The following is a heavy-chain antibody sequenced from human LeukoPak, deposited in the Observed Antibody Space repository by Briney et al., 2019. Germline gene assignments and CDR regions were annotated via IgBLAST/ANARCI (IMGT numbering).Heavy chain of an antibody. CDR3: ARREWYCSSTSCYMPFDY. CDR2: INHSGST. CDR1: GGSFSGYY. Sequence: SETLSLTCAVYGGSFSGYYWSWIRQPPGKGLEWIGEINHSGSTNYNPSHKSRVTISVDTSKNQFSLKLSSVTAADTAVYYCARREWYCSSTSCYMPFDYWGQGTLVTVSS. V-gene: IGHV4-34*01. J-gene: IGHJ4*02. D-gene: IGHD2-2*02.